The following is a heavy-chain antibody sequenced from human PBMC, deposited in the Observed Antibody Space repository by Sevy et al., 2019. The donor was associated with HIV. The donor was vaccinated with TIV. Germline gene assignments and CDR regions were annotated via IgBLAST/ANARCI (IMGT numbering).Heavy chain of an antibody. Sequence: GGSLRLSCAASGFTFSSYGMHWVRQAPGKGLEWVAVIWYDGSNKYYADSVKGRFTIPRDNSKNTLYLQMNSLRAEDTAVYYCARDQQWRNYYYMDVWGKGTTVTVSS. D-gene: IGHD6-19*01. CDR3: ARDQQWRNYYYMDV. J-gene: IGHJ6*03. CDR1: GFTFSSYG. CDR2: IWYDGSNK. V-gene: IGHV3-33*01.